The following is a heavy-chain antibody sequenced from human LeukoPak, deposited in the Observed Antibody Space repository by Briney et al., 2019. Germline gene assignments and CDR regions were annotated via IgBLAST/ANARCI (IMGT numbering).Heavy chain of an antibody. D-gene: IGHD3-22*01. V-gene: IGHV1-18*01. Sequence: ASVKVSCKASGYTFTSYGISWVRPAPGQGLEWMGWISAYNGNTNYAQKLQGRVTMTTDTSTSTAYMELRSLRSDDTAVYYCARAPPFDSSGYTHYYYYGMDVWGQGTTVTVSS. CDR3: ARAPPFDSSGYTHYYYYGMDV. CDR2: ISAYNGNT. J-gene: IGHJ6*02. CDR1: GYTFTSYG.